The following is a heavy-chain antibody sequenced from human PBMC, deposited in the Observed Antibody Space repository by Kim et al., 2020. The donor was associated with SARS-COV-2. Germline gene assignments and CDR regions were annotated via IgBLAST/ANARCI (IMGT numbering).Heavy chain of an antibody. D-gene: IGHD2-2*01. CDR2: ISYSGGT. J-gene: IGHJ4*02. V-gene: IGHV4-30-4*01. Sequence: SETLSLTCTVSGGSISSGESHWSWIRQPPGKGLEWIGYISYSGGTSYSPSLRSRVTISSDTSRNQFSLNLFSVTAADTAIYYCVRVFIGTSCYDCLGQGT. CDR1: GGSISSGESH. CDR3: VRVFIGTSCYDC.